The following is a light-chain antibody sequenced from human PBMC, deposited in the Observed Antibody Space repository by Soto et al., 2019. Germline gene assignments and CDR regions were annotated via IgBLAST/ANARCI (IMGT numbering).Light chain of an antibody. CDR3: YSYRGYYTRV. V-gene: IGLV2-23*01. Sequence: QSVLTQPASVSGSPGQSITISCTGTSSDVGSYNLVSWYQQHPGKAPKLMIYEGSKRPSGVSNRFSGSKSGNTASLTISGLQAEDEADYYCYSYRGYYTRVFGTGTKVTVL. CDR2: EGS. J-gene: IGLJ1*01. CDR1: SSDVGSYNL.